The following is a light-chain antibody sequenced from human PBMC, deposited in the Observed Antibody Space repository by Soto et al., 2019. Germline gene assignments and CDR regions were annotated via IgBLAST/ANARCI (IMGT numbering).Light chain of an antibody. CDR1: QSISSW. V-gene: IGKV1-5*03. Sequence: DIQMTQSPSTLSASVGDRVTITCRASQSISSWLAWYQQKPGKAPKLLIYKASSLESGVPSRFSGSGSGTEFTLTISSLQPDYFATYYCKQYNSYSTFGLGTKVDIK. J-gene: IGKJ1*01. CDR3: KQYNSYST. CDR2: KAS.